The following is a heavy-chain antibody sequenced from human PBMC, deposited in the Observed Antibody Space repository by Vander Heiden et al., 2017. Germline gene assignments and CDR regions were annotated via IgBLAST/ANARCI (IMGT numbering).Heavy chain of an antibody. CDR3: ARVTKQLWEYYFDY. CDR2: ISYDGSNK. J-gene: IGHJ4*02. Sequence: QVQLVESGGGVIQPGRSLSLSCAASGFTFSSYAMHWVRQAPGKGLEGVAVISYDGSNKYYADAGKGRFTISRDNSKNTLYRQMKRMRAEDTAVYYCARVTKQLWEYYFDYWGQGTLVTVSS. CDR1: GFTFSSYA. V-gene: IGHV3-30-3*01. D-gene: IGHD5-18*01.